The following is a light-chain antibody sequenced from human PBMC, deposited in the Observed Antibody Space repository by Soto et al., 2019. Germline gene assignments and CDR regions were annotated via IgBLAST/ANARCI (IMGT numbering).Light chain of an antibody. CDR3: ASWDDSLSGVV. J-gene: IGLJ2*01. CDR1: SSNVGKNY. V-gene: IGLV1-47*02. CDR2: NNN. Sequence: QSALTQPPSASGTPGQRVTISCSGTSSNVGKNYVYWYRHLPGTAPKLVIYNNNRLPSGVPDRFSGSKSGTSASLAIGGLRSEDEADYYCASWDDSLSGVVFGGGTKLTVL.